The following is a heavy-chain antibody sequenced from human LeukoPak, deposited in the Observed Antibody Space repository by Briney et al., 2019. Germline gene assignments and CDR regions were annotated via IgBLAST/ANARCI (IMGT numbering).Heavy chain of an antibody. CDR2: INHSGST. CDR1: GASFSGYY. CDR3: ARGPMYYYGSGSYRNNWFDP. D-gene: IGHD3-10*01. Sequence: SETLSLTCAVYGASFSGYYWSWIRQPPGKGLEWIGEINHSGSTNYNPSLKSRVTISVDTSMNQFSLKLSSVTAADTAVYYCARGPMYYYGSGSYRNNWFDPWGQGTLVTVSS. V-gene: IGHV4-34*01. J-gene: IGHJ5*02.